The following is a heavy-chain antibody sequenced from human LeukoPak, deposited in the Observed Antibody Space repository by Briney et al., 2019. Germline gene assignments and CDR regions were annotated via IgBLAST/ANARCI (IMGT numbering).Heavy chain of an antibody. CDR1: GFTFSSYW. Sequence: GGSLRLSCAASGFTFSSYWMSWVRQAPGKGLEWVANIKQDESEKYYVDSVKGRFTISRDNAKNSLYLQMNSLRAENTAVYYCARDTWDRLRYFDWLLPYNWFDPWGQGTLVTVSS. D-gene: IGHD3-9*01. CDR3: ARDTWDRLRYFDWLLPYNWFDP. CDR2: IKQDESEK. J-gene: IGHJ5*02. V-gene: IGHV3-7*01.